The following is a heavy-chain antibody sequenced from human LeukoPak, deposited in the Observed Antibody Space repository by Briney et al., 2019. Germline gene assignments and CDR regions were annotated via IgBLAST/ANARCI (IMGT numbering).Heavy chain of an antibody. CDR3: ARPHSVWTSFDF. J-gene: IGHJ4*02. CDR2: IYYSGST. CDR1: GGSISSYY. V-gene: IGHV4-59*01. D-gene: IGHD3/OR15-3a*01. Sequence: KPSETLSLTCTVSGGSISSYYWSWIRQPPGQGLEWIGYIYYSGSTNYNPSLKSRVTISVDTSKNQFSLKLSSVTAADTSVYYCARPHSVWTSFDFWGQGTLVTVSS.